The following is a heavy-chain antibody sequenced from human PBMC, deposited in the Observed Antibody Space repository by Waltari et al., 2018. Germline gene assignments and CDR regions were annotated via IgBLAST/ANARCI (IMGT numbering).Heavy chain of an antibody. D-gene: IGHD3-16*02. CDR1: GYTFTGYY. J-gene: IGHJ6*03. V-gene: IGHV1-2*02. CDR3: ATFIGTTGSYYSYMDG. Sequence: QVQLVQSGAEVKKPGASVKVSCKASGYTFTGYYMHWVRQAPGQGLEWMGWINPNSGGTNYAQKFQGRVTITADTSTDTAYMELSSLRSEDTAVYYWATFIGTTGSYYSYMDGWCKGTTVTISS. CDR2: INPNSGGT.